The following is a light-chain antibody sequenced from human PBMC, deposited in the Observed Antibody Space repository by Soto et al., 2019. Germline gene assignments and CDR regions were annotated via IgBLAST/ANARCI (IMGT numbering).Light chain of an antibody. CDR2: GAS. J-gene: IGKJ4*01. CDR1: QNINNNY. Sequence: VVMTQSPRTLSLSTGERATLSCRASQNINNNYVGWYQQKPGQAPTLLIYGASARATGVPDRFSGSGSGTDFTLIINRLEPEDFAVYYCRQHGTSITFGGGTKLERK. V-gene: IGKV3-20*01. CDR3: RQHGTSIT.